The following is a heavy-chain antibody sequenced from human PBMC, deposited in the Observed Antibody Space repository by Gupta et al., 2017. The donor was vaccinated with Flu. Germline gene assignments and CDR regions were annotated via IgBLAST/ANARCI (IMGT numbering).Heavy chain of an antibody. CDR2: ISSTEETA. V-gene: IGHV3-23*01. D-gene: IGHD6-13*01. Sequence: MTWFRLAPGKGLGWVSVISSTEETADYGDSVMRRFTVSRDNAGNTVYLQMNNVGVEDTAVYFCAKEFYGGIAAGGTDGFHHWGQGTMVTVSS. J-gene: IGHJ3*01. CDR3: AKEFYGGIAAGGTDGFHH.